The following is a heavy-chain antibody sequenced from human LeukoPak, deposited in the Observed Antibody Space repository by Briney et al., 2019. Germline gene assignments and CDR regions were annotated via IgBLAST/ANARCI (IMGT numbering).Heavy chain of an antibody. D-gene: IGHD3-16*01. CDR1: GRSISSGGYY. J-gene: IGHJ5*02. V-gene: IGHV4-31*03. CDR2: IYYSGST. CDR3: ASRGGNEPNWFDP. Sequence: SETLSLTCTVSGRSISSGGYYWSWIRQHPGKGLEWIGYIYYSGSTYYNPSLKSRVTISVDTSKNQFSLKLSSVTAADTAVYYCASRGGNEPNWFDPWGQGTLVTVSS.